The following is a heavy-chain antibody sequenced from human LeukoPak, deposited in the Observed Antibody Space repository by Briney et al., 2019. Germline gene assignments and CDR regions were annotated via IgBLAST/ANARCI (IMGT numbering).Heavy chain of an antibody. CDR2: IYPGDSDT. Sequence: ESLKISCKGSGYSFTSYWIGWVRQMPGKGLEWMGIIYPGDSDTRYSPSFQGQVTISADKSISTAYLQWSSLKASDTAMYYCARSGGYYYDSSGEDAFDIWGQGTMATVSS. J-gene: IGHJ3*02. V-gene: IGHV5-51*01. D-gene: IGHD3-22*01. CDR1: GYSFTSYW. CDR3: ARSGGYYYDSSGEDAFDI.